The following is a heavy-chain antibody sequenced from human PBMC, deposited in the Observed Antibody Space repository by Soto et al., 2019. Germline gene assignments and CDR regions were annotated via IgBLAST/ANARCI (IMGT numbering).Heavy chain of an antibody. Sequence: QVQLVQSGAEVKKPGSSVKVSCKASGGTFSSYTISWVRQAPGQGLEWMGRIIPILGIANYAQKFQGRVTITADKSTSTAYMELSSLRSEDTAVYYCARDDSSGYYPYYYYGMDVWGQGNTVTVSS. CDR1: GGTFSSYT. CDR2: IIPILGIA. V-gene: IGHV1-69*08. D-gene: IGHD3-22*01. CDR3: ARDDSSGYYPYYYYGMDV. J-gene: IGHJ6*02.